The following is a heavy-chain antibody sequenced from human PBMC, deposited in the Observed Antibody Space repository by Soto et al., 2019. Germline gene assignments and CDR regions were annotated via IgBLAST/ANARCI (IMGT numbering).Heavy chain of an antibody. CDR2: IIPMFGST. D-gene: IGHD1-26*01. Sequence: QVQLVQSGAEVKKPGSSVKVSCKASGGTFSTYSVSWVRQAPGQGLEWMGGIIPMFGSTKYAQTFQDRVTVTVQQSTSTVYMELSSLRSDDTAVYYCARSQGGEFQLLYDFDIWGQGTKVTVSS. J-gene: IGHJ3*02. CDR3: ARSQGGEFQLLYDFDI. CDR1: GGTFSTYS. V-gene: IGHV1-69*01.